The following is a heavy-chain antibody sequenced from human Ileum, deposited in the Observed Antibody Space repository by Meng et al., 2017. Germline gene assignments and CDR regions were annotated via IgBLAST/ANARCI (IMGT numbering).Heavy chain of an antibody. J-gene: IGHJ4*02. Sequence: GESLMISCAASGFTFNAYEMNWVRQAPGKGLEWVAYISSSGSTIYYADSVKGRFTNSRNNTSNSLYLQKNSLRADDATVYSCAGDHSQPRHQEINVGFDFWGQGTMVTVSS. D-gene: IGHD3-10*02. V-gene: IGHV3-48*03. CDR2: ISSSGSTI. CDR1: GFTFNAYE. CDR3: AGDHSQPRHQEINVGFDF.